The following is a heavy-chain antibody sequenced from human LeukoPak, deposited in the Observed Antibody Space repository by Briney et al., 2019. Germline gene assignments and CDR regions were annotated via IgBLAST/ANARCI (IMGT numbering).Heavy chain of an antibody. CDR2: ISSSSSYI. V-gene: IGHV3-21*01. Sequence: GGSLRLSCAASGFTFSSSSMNWVRQAPARGLEWVSSISSSSSYIKYAAAVKGRFTIYRDNANNQLYLQKSSLRAEETAVYYCARVGYDILTGYRQSFDYWGEGTLVTVSS. D-gene: IGHD3-9*01. CDR1: GFTFSSSS. CDR3: ARVGYDILTGYRQSFDY. J-gene: IGHJ4*02.